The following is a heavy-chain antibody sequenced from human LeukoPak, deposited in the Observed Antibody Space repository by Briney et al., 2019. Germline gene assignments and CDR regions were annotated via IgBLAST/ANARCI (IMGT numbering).Heavy chain of an antibody. CDR1: GGSFSGYY. CDR3: ARQQLVPWYFDL. D-gene: IGHD6-6*01. Sequence: SETLSLTCAVYGGSFSGYYWSWIRQPPGKGLEWIREINHSGSTNYNPSLKSRVTISVDTSKNQFSLKLSSVTAADTAVYYCARQQLVPWYFDLWGRGTLVTVSS. CDR2: INHSGST. V-gene: IGHV4-34*01. J-gene: IGHJ2*01.